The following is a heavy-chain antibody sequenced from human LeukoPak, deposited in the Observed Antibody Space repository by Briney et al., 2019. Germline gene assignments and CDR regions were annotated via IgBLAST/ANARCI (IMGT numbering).Heavy chain of an antibody. CDR2: IKEDGSEK. D-gene: IGHD1-26*01. V-gene: IGHV3-7*01. Sequence: GGSLRLSCAASGFTFSTYAVNWVRQAPGKRLEWVAKIKEDGSEKYYVDSVKGRFTISRDNAENSLSLQMNSLRAEDTAVYYCARGGSYPGYWGQGTLVTVSS. CDR1: GFTFSTYA. CDR3: ARGGSYPGY. J-gene: IGHJ4*02.